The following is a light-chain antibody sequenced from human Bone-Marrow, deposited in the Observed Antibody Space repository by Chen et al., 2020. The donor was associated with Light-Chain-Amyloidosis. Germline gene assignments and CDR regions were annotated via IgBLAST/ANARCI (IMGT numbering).Light chain of an antibody. Sequence: EIVLTQSPGTLSLSPGEGANLSCRASQNISSNYLTWYQQKFGQAPRLLIYGSSSRATGLPDRFTGSGSGTDFTLTINRLEPEDFAMYYCQQYGTSPLTFGGGTKVEIK. CDR3: QQYGTSPLT. CDR1: QNISSNY. J-gene: IGKJ4*01. V-gene: IGKV3-20*01. CDR2: GSS.